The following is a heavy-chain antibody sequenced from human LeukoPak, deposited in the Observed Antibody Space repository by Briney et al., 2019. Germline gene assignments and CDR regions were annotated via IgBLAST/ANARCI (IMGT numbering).Heavy chain of an antibody. CDR1: GGSFSGYY. Sequence: SSETLSLTCAVYGGSFSGYYWSWIRQPPGKGLEWIGEINHSGSTNYNPSLKSRVTISVDTSKNQFSLKMNSVTAADTAVYYCARGGGIAAAADYFDYWGQGTLVTVSA. J-gene: IGHJ4*02. D-gene: IGHD6-13*01. V-gene: IGHV4-34*01. CDR2: INHSGST. CDR3: ARGGGIAAAADYFDY.